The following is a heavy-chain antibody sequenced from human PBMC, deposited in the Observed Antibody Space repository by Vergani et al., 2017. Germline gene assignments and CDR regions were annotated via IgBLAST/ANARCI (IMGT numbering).Heavy chain of an antibody. D-gene: IGHD5-18*01. Sequence: QVQLVESGGGVVQPGGSLRLSCAASGFTFSSYGMHWVRQAPGKGLEWVAFIRYDGSNKYYADSVKGRFTISRDNSKNTLYLQMNSLRAEDTAIYYCAELYGDDGYSPFWGQGTLVTVSS. J-gene: IGHJ4*02. CDR1: GFTFSSYG. CDR3: AELYGDDGYSPF. CDR2: IRYDGSNK. V-gene: IGHV3-30*02.